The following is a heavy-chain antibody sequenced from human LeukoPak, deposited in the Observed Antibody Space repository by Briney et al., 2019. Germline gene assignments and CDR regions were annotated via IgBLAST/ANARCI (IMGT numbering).Heavy chain of an antibody. CDR1: GFTFSSYS. CDR2: ISSSSSYI. Sequence: PGGSLRLSCAASGFTFSSYSMNWVRQAPGKGLEWVSSISSSSSYIYYADSVKGRFTISRDNAKNSLYLQMNSLRAEDTAVYYCARAGITMVRGVLDHWGQGTLVTVSS. CDR3: ARAGITMVRGVLDH. D-gene: IGHD3-10*01. V-gene: IGHV3-21*01. J-gene: IGHJ4*02.